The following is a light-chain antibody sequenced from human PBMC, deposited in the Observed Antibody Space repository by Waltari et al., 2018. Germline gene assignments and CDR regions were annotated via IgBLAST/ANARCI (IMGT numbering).Light chain of an antibody. V-gene: IGKV1-5*03. CDR1: QSISSW. J-gene: IGKJ1*01. Sequence: DIQMTQSPSTLSASVGDRGTITCRASQSISSWLAWYQQKPGKAPKLLIYKASSLESGAPSRFSGSESGTEFTLTISSLQPDDFATYYCQQYNSYSRTFGQRTKVEIK. CDR2: KAS. CDR3: QQYNSYSRT.